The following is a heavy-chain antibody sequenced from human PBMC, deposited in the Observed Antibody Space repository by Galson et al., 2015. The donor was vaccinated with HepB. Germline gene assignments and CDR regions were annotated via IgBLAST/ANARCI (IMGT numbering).Heavy chain of an antibody. J-gene: IGHJ4*02. CDR2: ISSSSSTI. CDR3: ARDAKWFGELSHFDY. V-gene: IGHV3-48*01. D-gene: IGHD3-10*01. CDR1: GFTFSSYS. Sequence: SLRLSCAASGFTFSSYSMNWVRQAPGKGLEWVSYISSSSSTIYYADSVKGRFTISRDNAKNSLYLQMNSLRAEDTAVYYCARDAKWFGELSHFDYWGQGTLVTVSS.